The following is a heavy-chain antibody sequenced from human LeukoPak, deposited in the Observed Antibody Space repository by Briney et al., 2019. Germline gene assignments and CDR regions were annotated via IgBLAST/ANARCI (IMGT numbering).Heavy chain of an antibody. D-gene: IGHD6-13*01. CDR3: ATSIAAADWFDP. CDR2: INPNSGGT. Sequence: GASVKVSCKASGYTFTGHYMHWVRQAPGQGLEWMGWINPNSGGTNYAQKFQGRVTMTRDTSISTAYMELSRLRSDDTAVYYCATSIAAADWFDPWGQGTLVTVSS. J-gene: IGHJ5*02. V-gene: IGHV1-2*02. CDR1: GYTFTGHY.